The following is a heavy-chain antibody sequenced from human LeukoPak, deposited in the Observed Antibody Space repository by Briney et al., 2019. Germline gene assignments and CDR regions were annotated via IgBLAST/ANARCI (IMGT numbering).Heavy chain of an antibody. D-gene: IGHD3-22*01. V-gene: IGHV4-31*03. Sequence: PSETLSLTCTVSGGSIRSSYYYWGWIRQHPGKGLEWIGYIYYSGSTYYNPSLKSRVTISVDTSKNQFSLKLSSVTAADTAVYYCARVTNYYDSSGLRVEYFQHWGQGTLVTVSS. CDR1: GGSIRSSYYY. CDR3: ARVTNYYDSSGLRVEYFQH. CDR2: IYYSGST. J-gene: IGHJ1*01.